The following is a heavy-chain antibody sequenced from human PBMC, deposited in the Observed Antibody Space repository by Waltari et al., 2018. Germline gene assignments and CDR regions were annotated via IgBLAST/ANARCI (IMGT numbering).Heavy chain of an antibody. J-gene: IGHJ4*02. CDR1: GFTFSSYD. CDR2: ISSSGSTI. D-gene: IGHD2-15*01. V-gene: IGHV3-48*03. CDR3: ARGGDIVVVVAATQGPFDY. Sequence: EVQLVESGGGLVQPGGSLRLSCAASGFTFSSYDMNWVRQAPGTGLEWVSYISSSGSTIYYADSVKGRFTISRDNAKNSLYLQMNSLRAEDTAVYYCARGGDIVVVVAATQGPFDYWGRGTLVTVSS.